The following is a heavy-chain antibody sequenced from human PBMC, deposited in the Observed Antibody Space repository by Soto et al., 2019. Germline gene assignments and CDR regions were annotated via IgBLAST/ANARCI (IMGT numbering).Heavy chain of an antibody. CDR2: IYSGGST. V-gene: IGHV3-53*01. J-gene: IGHJ4*02. Sequence: GGSLRLSCAASGFTVSSNYMSWVRQAPGKGLEWVSVIYSGGSTYYADSVKGRFTISRDNSKNTLYLQMNSLRAEDTAVYYCARRITSFYFDYWGQGTLVTVSS. D-gene: IGHD3-10*01. CDR3: ARRITSFYFDY. CDR1: GFTVSSNY.